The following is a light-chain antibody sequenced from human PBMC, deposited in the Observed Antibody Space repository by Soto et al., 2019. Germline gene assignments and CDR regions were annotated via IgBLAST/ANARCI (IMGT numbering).Light chain of an antibody. J-gene: IGLJ3*02. CDR2: RDN. CDR3: SAWDDVLSGVE. V-gene: IGLV1-47*01. Sequence: QSVLTQAPSVSETPGQSVTISCSGSNSNIKNNFVNWYQQLPETAPRLLIYRDNQRPSGVPDRFSGSRSGTSASLAISGLRSVDEAVYYCSAWDDVLSGVEFGGGTKLTVL. CDR1: NSNIKNNF.